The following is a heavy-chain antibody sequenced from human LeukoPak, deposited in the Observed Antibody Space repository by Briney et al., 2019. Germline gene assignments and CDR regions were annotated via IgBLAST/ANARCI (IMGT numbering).Heavy chain of an antibody. J-gene: IGHJ6*04. CDR1: GFTFRSAW. CDR3: TTQSLLYYGLDV. D-gene: IGHD2-15*01. CDR2: IKTETDGDTT. V-gene: IGHV3-15*01. Sequence: GGXLRLSCAASGFTFRSAWMSWVRQAPGKGLEWVGRIKTETDGDTTDFAATVKGRFNISRDDSSNTLYLQISSLKTEYTAVYFCTTQSLLYYGLDVWGKGTTVTASS.